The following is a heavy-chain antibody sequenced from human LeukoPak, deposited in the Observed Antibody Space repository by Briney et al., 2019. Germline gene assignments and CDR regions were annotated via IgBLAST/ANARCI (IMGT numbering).Heavy chain of an antibody. D-gene: IGHD3-22*01. CDR2: IYYSGST. V-gene: IGHV4-59*06. Sequence: SETLSLTCTVSGASISDYYWSWTRQPPGKGLEWIGYIYYSGSTYYNPSLKSRVTISVDTSKNQFSLKLSSVTAADTAVYYCARGLNDYYDSSGSTRFDYWGQGTLVTVSS. CDR3: ARGLNDYYDSSGSTRFDY. CDR1: GASISDYY. J-gene: IGHJ4*02.